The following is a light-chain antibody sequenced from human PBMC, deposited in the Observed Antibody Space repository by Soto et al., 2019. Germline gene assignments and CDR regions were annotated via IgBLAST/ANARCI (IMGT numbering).Light chain of an antibody. CDR2: KAS. J-gene: IGKJ4*01. V-gene: IGKV1-5*03. CDR3: QQYNSYPLT. Sequence: DLQMTQSPSTLSASVGDRVTITCRASQSISNWLAWYQQKAGKAPKLLIYKASSLEGGVPSRFSGSGSGTEFTLTISSLQPDDLATYYCQQYNSYPLTFGGGTKVEIK. CDR1: QSISNW.